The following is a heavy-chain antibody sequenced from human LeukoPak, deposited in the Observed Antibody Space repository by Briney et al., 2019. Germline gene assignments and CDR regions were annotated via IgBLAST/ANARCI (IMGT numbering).Heavy chain of an antibody. CDR2: FDPEDGET. D-gene: IGHD3-10*01. CDR3: ARPLRGDRDAFDI. Sequence: GASVKVSCKVSGYTLTELSMHWVRQAPGKGLEWMGGFDPEDGETIYAQKFQGRVTMTRDTSISTAYMELSRLRSDDTAVYYCARPLRGDRDAFDIWGQGTMVTVSS. CDR1: GYTLTELS. J-gene: IGHJ3*02. V-gene: IGHV1-24*01.